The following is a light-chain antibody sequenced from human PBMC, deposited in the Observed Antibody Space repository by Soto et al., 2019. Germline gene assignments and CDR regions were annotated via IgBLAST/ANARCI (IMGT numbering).Light chain of an antibody. V-gene: IGKV3-11*01. Sequence: DTLLTQSPATLALSPGESGTLSCRASQSVSGELAWYQHKPGQAPRLLIYDASKRATGIPARFSGSGSGTDFTLTISGLEPEDFAIYYCQQRAAWPITFGGGTKVEV. CDR2: DAS. J-gene: IGKJ4*01. CDR3: QQRAAWPIT. CDR1: QSVSGE.